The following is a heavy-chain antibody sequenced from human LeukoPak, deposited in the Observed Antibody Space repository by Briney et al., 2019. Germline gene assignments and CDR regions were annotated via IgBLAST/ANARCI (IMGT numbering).Heavy chain of an antibody. Sequence: SVKVSCKASGGTFSSYAISWARQAPGQGLEWMGGIIPIFGTANYAQKFQGRVTITTDESTSTAYMELSSLRSEDTAVYYCASLRLQGKMATDYWGQGTLVTVSS. CDR1: GGTFSSYA. V-gene: IGHV1-69*05. J-gene: IGHJ4*02. CDR3: ASLRLQGKMATDY. CDR2: IIPIFGTA. D-gene: IGHD5-24*01.